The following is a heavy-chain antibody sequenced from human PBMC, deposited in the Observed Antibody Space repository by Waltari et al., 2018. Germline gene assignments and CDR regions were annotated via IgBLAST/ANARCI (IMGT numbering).Heavy chain of an antibody. Sequence: EVQLLESGGGLVQPGGSLRLSCAASGFTFSSYAMSWVRQAPGQGLEWVSAISGSGGSTYYADSVKGRFTISRDNSKNTLYLQMNSLRAEDTAVYYCAKDRVAARAGYYYYYMDVWGKGTTVTVSS. D-gene: IGHD2-15*01. CDR2: ISGSGGST. CDR3: AKDRVAARAGYYYYYMDV. CDR1: GFTFSSYA. V-gene: IGHV3-23*01. J-gene: IGHJ6*03.